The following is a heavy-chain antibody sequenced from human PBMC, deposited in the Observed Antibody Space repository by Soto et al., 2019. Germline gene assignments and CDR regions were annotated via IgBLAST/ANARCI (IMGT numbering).Heavy chain of an antibody. CDR1: GFTFSSYA. CDR2: ISYDGSNK. CDR3: AKDKSDYYYDSSGYRLYDY. J-gene: IGHJ4*02. D-gene: IGHD3-22*01. Sequence: PGGSLRLSCAASGFTFSSYAMHWVRQAPGKGLEWVAVISYDGSNKYYADSVKGRFTISRDNSKNTLYLQMNSLRAEDTAVYYCAKDKSDYYYDSSGYRLYDYWGQGTLVTVSS. V-gene: IGHV3-30-3*01.